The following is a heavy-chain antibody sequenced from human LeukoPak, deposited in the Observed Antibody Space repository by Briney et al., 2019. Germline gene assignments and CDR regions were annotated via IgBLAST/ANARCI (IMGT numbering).Heavy chain of an antibody. D-gene: IGHD6-6*01. CDR2: TYYSGST. V-gene: IGHV4-30-4*08. J-gene: IGHJ4*02. CDR1: GGSISSGDYY. Sequence: SETLSLTCTVSGGSISSGDYYWSWIRQPPGKGLEWIGYTYYSGSTYYNPSLKSRVTISVDTSKNQFSLKLSSVTAADTAVYYCARDPIFGSSVFWGQGTLVTVSS. CDR3: ARDPIFGSSVF.